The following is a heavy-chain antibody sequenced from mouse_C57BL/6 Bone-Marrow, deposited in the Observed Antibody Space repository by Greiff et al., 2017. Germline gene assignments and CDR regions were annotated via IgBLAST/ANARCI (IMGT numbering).Heavy chain of an antibody. Sequence: EVKLEESGPGLVKPSQTVFLTCTVTGISITTGNYRWSWITQFPGNKLEWIGYIYYSGTTTYNPSLTSRITLTRDTPQNQFFLEINPVTAEYTATYCCARAGYDYSYYAMDYWGQGTSVTVSS. V-gene: IGHV3-5*01. CDR3: ARAGYDYSYYAMDY. CDR1: GISITTGNYR. D-gene: IGHD2-4*01. J-gene: IGHJ4*01. CDR2: IYYSGTT.